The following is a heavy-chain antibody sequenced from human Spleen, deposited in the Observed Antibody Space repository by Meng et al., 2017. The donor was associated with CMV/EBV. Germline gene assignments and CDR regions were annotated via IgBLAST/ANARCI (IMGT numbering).Heavy chain of an antibody. V-gene: IGHV4-39*01. Sequence: GSLRLSCTVSGGSVSSSGYYWGWIRQPPGKGLEWIASIYYTGSTYYNPSLKSRVTISEDTSKNQFSLKLSSVTAADTAVYYCARRFSGGFGELLTFDYWGQGTLVTVSS. CDR2: IYYTGST. CDR3: ARRFSGGFGELLTFDY. D-gene: IGHD3-10*01. CDR1: GGSVSSSGYY. J-gene: IGHJ4*02.